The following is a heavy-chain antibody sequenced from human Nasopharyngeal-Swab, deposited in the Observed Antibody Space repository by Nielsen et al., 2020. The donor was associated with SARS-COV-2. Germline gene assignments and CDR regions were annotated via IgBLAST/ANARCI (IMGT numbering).Heavy chain of an antibody. Sequence: ESLNIFCAASGFTFSSYRMNWVLQAPGKRLEWVSSISSSSSYIYYADSVKDRFTISRDNAMNSLYLQMNGLRAEDTAVYYCASGRSIYYYDSSGYPAFDIWGQGTMVTVSS. V-gene: IGHV3-21*01. CDR2: ISSSSSYI. CDR3: ASGRSIYYYDSSGYPAFDI. CDR1: GFTFSSYR. D-gene: IGHD3-22*01. J-gene: IGHJ3*02.